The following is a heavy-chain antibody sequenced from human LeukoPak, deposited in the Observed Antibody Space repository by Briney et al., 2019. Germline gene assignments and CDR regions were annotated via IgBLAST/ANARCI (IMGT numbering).Heavy chain of an antibody. CDR3: AKDTSSGWPNWFDP. Sequence: GGSLRLSCAASGFTFSSYGMHWVRQAPGKGLEWVAFIRYDGSNKYYADSVKGRFTISRDNSKNTVYLQMNSLRAEDTAVYYCAKDTSSGWPNWFDPWGQGTLVTVSS. CDR2: IRYDGSNK. CDR1: GFTFSSYG. V-gene: IGHV3-30*02. D-gene: IGHD6-19*01. J-gene: IGHJ5*02.